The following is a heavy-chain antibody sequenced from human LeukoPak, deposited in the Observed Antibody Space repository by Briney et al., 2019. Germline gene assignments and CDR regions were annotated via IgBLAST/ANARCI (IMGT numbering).Heavy chain of an antibody. V-gene: IGHV4-34*01. CDR3: VRGNMQWLVLQCAFDI. CDR1: GGSFSGYY. Sequence: SETLSLTCAVYGGSFSGYYWSWIRQPPGKGLEWIGEINHSGSTNYNPSLKSRVTLSVDTSKSQFSLKLSTVTAADTAAYYCVRGNMQWLVLQCAFDIWGQGTMVTVSS. D-gene: IGHD6-19*01. J-gene: IGHJ3*02. CDR2: INHSGST.